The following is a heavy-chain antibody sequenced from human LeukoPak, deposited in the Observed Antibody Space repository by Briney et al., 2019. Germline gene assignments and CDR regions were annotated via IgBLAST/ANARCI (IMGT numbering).Heavy chain of an antibody. Sequence: SETLSLTCAVYGGSFSGYYWSWIRQPPGKGLEWIGEINHSGSTNYNPSLKSRVTISVDTSKNQFSLKLSSVTAADTAVYYCARGEHSWYLKLRWFDPWGQGTLVTVSS. CDR1: GGSFSGYY. CDR2: INHSGST. CDR3: ARGEHSWYLKLRWFDP. J-gene: IGHJ5*02. D-gene: IGHD6-13*01. V-gene: IGHV4-34*01.